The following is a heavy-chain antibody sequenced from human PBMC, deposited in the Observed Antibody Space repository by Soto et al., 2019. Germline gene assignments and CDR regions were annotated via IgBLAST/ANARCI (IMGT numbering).Heavy chain of an antibody. J-gene: IGHJ4*02. CDR2: ISSSSSTI. D-gene: IGHD3-16*01. Sequence: TGGSLRLSCAASGFTFSSYSMNWVRQAPGKGLEWVSYISSSSSTIYYADTVKGRFTISRDNAKNSLYLQMNSLRAEDTAVYYCARDQHSYYDYIWGSSPHDYWGQGTLVTVSS. CDR1: GFTFSSYS. V-gene: IGHV3-48*01. CDR3: ARDQHSYYDYIWGSSPHDY.